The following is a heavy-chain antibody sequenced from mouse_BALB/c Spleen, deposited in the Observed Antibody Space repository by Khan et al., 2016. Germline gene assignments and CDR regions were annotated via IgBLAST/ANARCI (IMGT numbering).Heavy chain of an antibody. CDR3: ARYGTRENAMDY. CDR2: ISYSGST. D-gene: IGHD1-1*01. CDR1: GDSITSGY. V-gene: IGHV3-8*02. Sequence: EVQLQESGPSLVKPSQTLSLTCSVTGDSITSGYWNWIRKFPGKKLEYMGYISYSGSTYYNPSLKSRISITRDTSKNQYYLQLNSVTTEDTATYDCARYGTRENAMDYWGQGTSVTVSS. J-gene: IGHJ4*01.